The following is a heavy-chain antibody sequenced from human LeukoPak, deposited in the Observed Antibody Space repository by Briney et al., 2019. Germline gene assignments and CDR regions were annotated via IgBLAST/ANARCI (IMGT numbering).Heavy chain of an antibody. CDR1: GLNFTNSG. V-gene: IGHV3-30*18. CDR2: ISYDGSHQ. CDR3: AKDGGDHRNSWFDP. D-gene: IGHD2-21*02. J-gene: IGHJ5*02. Sequence: GGSLRLSCVVSGLNFTNSGMHWVRQAPDKGPEWVAAISYDGSHQYYADSVRGRFTISRDDAKNSVFLQMDSLRVEDTAVYYCAKDGGDHRNSWFDPWGQGTLVSVSS.